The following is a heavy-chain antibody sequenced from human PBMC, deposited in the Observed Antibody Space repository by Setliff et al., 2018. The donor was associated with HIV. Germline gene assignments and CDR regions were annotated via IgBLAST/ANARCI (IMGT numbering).Heavy chain of an antibody. V-gene: IGHV4-34*01. D-gene: IGHD3-22*01. CDR1: GGSVSGYY. J-gene: IGHJ3*02. Sequence: SETLSLTCAVYGGSVSGYYWSWIRQPPGKGLEWIGEMNHSGSRKYNPSLKSRVTMSVDTSKRQFSLKLSSVTAADTAVYYCARLSDDRYYYDSSGYRGFDIWGQGTMVTVSS. CDR3: ARLSDDRYYYDSSGYRGFDI. CDR2: MNHSGSR.